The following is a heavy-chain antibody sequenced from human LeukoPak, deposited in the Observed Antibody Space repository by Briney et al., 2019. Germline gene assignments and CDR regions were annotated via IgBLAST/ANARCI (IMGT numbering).Heavy chain of an antibody. CDR2: ATTRGGDT. J-gene: IGHJ4*02. CDR1: GFTFSSYA. Sequence: GGSLRLSCAASGFTFSSYALGWVRQAPGKGLEWVSVATTRGGDTYYADSVKGRFTVTRDYSKNTLPLQMSSLRVEDTAVYYCTKAHPLVAAPDYWGQGTLVTVSS. D-gene: IGHD6-6*01. CDR3: TKAHPLVAAPDY. V-gene: IGHV3-23*01.